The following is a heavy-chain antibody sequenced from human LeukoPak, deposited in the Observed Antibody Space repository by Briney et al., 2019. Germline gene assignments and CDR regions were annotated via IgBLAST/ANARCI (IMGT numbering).Heavy chain of an antibody. J-gene: IGHJ3*02. D-gene: IGHD5/OR15-5a*01. CDR2: INSDGSST. Sequence: GGSLRLSCAASGFTFSSYWMHWVRQAPGKGLVWVSRINSDGSSTSYADSVKGRFTISRDNSKNTLYLQMNSLRAEDTAVYYCAKDLGLGAFDIWGQGTMVTVSS. V-gene: IGHV3-74*01. CDR3: AKDLGLGAFDI. CDR1: GFTFSSYW.